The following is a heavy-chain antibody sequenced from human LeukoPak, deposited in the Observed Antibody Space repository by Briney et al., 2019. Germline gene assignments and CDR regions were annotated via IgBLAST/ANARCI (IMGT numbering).Heavy chain of an antibody. CDR2: ISAYNGNT. CDR1: GYTFTSYG. V-gene: IGHV1-18*01. CDR3: AREQQLVPHYPHYMDV. J-gene: IGHJ6*03. Sequence: ASVKVSCKASGYTFTSYGISWVRQAPGQGLEWMGWISAYNGNTNYAQKLQGRVTMTTDTSTSTAYMELRSLRSDDTAVYYCAREQQLVPHYPHYMDVWGKGTPATVSS. D-gene: IGHD6-13*01.